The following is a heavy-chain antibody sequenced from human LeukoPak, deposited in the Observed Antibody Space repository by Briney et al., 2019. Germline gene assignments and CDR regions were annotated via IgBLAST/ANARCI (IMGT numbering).Heavy chain of an antibody. CDR3: ATEQEGRRAAFDH. Sequence: GGSLRLSCEGSEFSFSSYWMSWVRQAPGKGLEWVAKIKQDGSEKYYVDSVKGRFTISRDNAKNSMYLLMNSLRAEDTAIYYCATEQEGRRAAFDHWGQGTLVTVSS. V-gene: IGHV3-7*04. D-gene: IGHD2-15*01. CDR1: EFSFSSYW. J-gene: IGHJ4*02. CDR2: IKQDGSEK.